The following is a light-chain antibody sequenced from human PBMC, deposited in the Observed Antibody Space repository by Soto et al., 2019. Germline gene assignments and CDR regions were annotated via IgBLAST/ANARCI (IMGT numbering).Light chain of an antibody. Sequence: EIVLTQFPGALSLSPGERVTLSCRASQTVSNTYLAWYQQKSGQAPKFLIYGASNRATGIPDRFSGSGSGAAFTLTTIRLEPEDVAVYYCRQYGALPPTFGGGTKVEIK. CDR1: QTVSNTY. CDR3: RQYGALPPT. CDR2: GAS. J-gene: IGKJ4*01. V-gene: IGKV3-20*01.